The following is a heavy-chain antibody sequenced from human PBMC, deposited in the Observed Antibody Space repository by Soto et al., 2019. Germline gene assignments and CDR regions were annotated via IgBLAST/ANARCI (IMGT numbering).Heavy chain of an antibody. CDR2: ISAYNGNT. J-gene: IGHJ6*02. Sequence: QVQLVQSGAEVKKPGASVKVSCKASGYTFTSYGISWVRHAPGQGLEWMGWISAYNGNTNYAQKLQGRVTMTTDTATSTAYMELRSLRSDDTAVYYCARDAPIFGVVSPLYYYGMDVWGQGTKVTVSS. D-gene: IGHD3-3*01. CDR3: ARDAPIFGVVSPLYYYGMDV. CDR1: GYTFTSYG. V-gene: IGHV1-18*04.